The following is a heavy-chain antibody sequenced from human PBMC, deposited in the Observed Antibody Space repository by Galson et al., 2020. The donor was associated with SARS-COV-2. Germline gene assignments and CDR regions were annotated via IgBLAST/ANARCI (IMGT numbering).Heavy chain of an antibody. D-gene: IGHD2-2*03. CDR1: GFTFSSYA. CDR2: IWYDGSNQ. V-gene: IGHV3-33*06. Sequence: GESLKISCAASGFTFSSYAMHWVRQAPGKGLEGVAVIWYDGSNQYYADSVKGRFIISRDNSKNTLNLQMNSLRAEDTAVYYCAKGWMYYYYGMDVWGQGTTVTVSS. CDR3: AKGWMYYYYGMDV. J-gene: IGHJ6*02.